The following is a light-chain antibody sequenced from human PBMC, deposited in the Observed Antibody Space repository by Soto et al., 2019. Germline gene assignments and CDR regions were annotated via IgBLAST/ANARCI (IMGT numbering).Light chain of an antibody. Sequence: DIQMTQSPATLSGSVVDIVTITCRASQTISSWLAWYQQKPGKAPNLLIYKASRLETGVPSRFSGSGSGTEFTLTISFLQPEDFATYYCQQYNSYSPLTFGGGTKVDIK. CDR3: QQYNSYSPLT. J-gene: IGKJ4*01. CDR2: KAS. V-gene: IGKV1-5*03. CDR1: QTISSW.